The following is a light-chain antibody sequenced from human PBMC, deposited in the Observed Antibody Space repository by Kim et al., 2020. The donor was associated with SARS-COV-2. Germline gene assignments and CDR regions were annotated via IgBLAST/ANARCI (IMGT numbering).Light chain of an antibody. CDR1: QRVGCSY. CDR3: QQCTNSPT. J-gene: IGKJ1*01. CDR2: GAT. V-gene: IGKV3-20*01. Sequence: LAPGERAPLSCRASQRVGCSYLAWYQQKPGQAPRLLIYGATTTALGIPDRFSGSGSETDFTLTISSLEPEDFAVYYCQQCTNSPTFGQGTKVDIK.